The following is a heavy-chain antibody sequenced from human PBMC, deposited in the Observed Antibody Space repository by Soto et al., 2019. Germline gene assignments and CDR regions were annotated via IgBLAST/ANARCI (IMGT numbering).Heavy chain of an antibody. CDR2: MNPGSGDT. CDR3: ARMASFGSLNWFDP. D-gene: IGHD5-18*01. Sequence: ASVKVSCKASGYTFTNNDVTWVRQATGQGLEWMGWMNPGSGDTGYAQKFQGRVTMTRNISIATAYMELSSLRSEDTAIYYCARMASFGSLNWFDPWGQGTLVTVPS. J-gene: IGHJ5*02. V-gene: IGHV1-8*01. CDR1: GYTFTNND.